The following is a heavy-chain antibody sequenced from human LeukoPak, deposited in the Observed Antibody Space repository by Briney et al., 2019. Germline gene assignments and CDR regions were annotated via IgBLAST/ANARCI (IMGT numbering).Heavy chain of an antibody. D-gene: IGHD3-22*01. J-gene: IGHJ3*02. Sequence: SVKVSCKASGGTFSSYAISWVRQAPGQGLEWMGGIIPIFGTANYAQKFQGRVTITTDESTSTAYMELSSLRSEDTAVYYCARVGPSVLNYYDSSGDAFDIWGQGTMVTASS. CDR1: GGTFSSYA. CDR3: ARVGPSVLNYYDSSGDAFDI. CDR2: IIPIFGTA. V-gene: IGHV1-69*05.